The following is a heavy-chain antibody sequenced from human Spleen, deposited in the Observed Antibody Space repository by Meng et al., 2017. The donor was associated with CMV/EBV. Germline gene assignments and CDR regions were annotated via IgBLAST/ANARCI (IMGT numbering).Heavy chain of an antibody. CDR2: IRAYNGKA. CDR1: GYTYSKYV. CDR3: ATGTT. Sequence: PGESVRVSCKASGYTYSKYVISWVRQGPGQGFEWMGWIRAYNGKADYARKFQDRVSLTMDMSSTTVYLDLGSLTPDDTAIYYCATGTTWGQGALVTVSS. J-gene: IGHJ5*02. V-gene: IGHV1-18*01. D-gene: IGHD1-26*01.